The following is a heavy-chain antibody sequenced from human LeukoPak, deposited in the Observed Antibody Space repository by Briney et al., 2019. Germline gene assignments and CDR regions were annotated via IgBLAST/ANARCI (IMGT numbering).Heavy chain of an antibody. V-gene: IGHV4-59*02. CDR1: GGSVSLYQ. CDR2: ISYSANT. J-gene: IGHJ4*02. CDR3: TRWAALGPWDY. D-gene: IGHD7-27*01. Sequence: SETLTLTCTVSGGSVSLYQWGWIRQPPGKGLEWIAYISYSANTAYNPSLRSGVTMSIDTSENQFSLRLSSVTAADTAVYYCTRWAALGPWDYWGQGTLVTVSS.